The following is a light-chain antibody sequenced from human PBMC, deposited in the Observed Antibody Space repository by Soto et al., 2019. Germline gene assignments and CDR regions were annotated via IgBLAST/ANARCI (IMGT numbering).Light chain of an antibody. CDR1: QSVSSSY. CDR3: XXXXXXXXXX. CDR2: DAS. V-gene: IGKV3D-20*02. Sequence: EIVMTQSPATLSVSPGERATLSCRASQSVSSSYLVWHQQKPGQAPRLLIYDASNRATGIPARFSGSGSGTDFTLTISSLEPEDFAVYXXXXXXXXXXXXFXPGTKVDIK. J-gene: IGKJ3*01.